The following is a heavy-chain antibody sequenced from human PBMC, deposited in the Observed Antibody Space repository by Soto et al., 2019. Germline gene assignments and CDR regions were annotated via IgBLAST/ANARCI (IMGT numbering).Heavy chain of an antibody. Sequence: SGPTLVNPTQTLTLTCTFSGFSLTTYGVGVGWIRQPPGKALEWLALIFWSDDERYSPSLKSRLTITKDTSKNQVVFTMTNMDPVDTATCFCVHTGYSYDPFAYWGRGTLVTVSS. D-gene: IGHD5-18*01. J-gene: IGHJ4*02. CDR2: IFWSDDE. CDR1: GFSLTTYGVG. V-gene: IGHV2-5*01. CDR3: VHTGYSYDPFAY.